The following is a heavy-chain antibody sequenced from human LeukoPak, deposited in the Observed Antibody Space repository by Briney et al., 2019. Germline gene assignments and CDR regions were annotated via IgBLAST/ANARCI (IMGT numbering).Heavy chain of an antibody. V-gene: IGHV4-30-2*01. Sequence: PSETLSLTCTVSGGSISSGGYYWSWIRQPPGKGLEWIGYIYHSGSTYYNPSLKSRVTISVDRSKNQFSLKLSSVTAADTAVYYCARDGYYGSGSGFDPWGQGTLVTVSS. J-gene: IGHJ5*02. D-gene: IGHD3-10*01. CDR2: IYHSGST. CDR1: GGSISSGGYY. CDR3: ARDGYYGSGSGFDP.